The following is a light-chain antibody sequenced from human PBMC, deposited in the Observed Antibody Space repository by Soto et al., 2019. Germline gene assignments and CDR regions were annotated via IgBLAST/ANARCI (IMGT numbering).Light chain of an antibody. Sequence: QSALTQPASVSGSPGQSITISCTGTSSDFGNYNSVSWYQHHPGNAPKLIIFDVSIRPSGVSDRFSGSKSGDTASLTISGLQGEDEADYYCNSYTSRRTWVFGGGTKLTVL. CDR1: SSDFGNYNS. CDR2: DVS. J-gene: IGLJ3*02. V-gene: IGLV2-14*03. CDR3: NSYTSRRTWV.